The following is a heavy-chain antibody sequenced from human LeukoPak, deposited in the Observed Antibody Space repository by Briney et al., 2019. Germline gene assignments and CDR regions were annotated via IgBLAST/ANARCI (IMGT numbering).Heavy chain of an antibody. CDR2: INPNSGGT. V-gene: IGHV1-2*02. CDR1: GYTFTGYY. Sequence: VASVKVSCKASGYTFTGYYMHWVRQAPGQGLEWMGWINPNSGGTNYAQKFQGRVTMTRDTSISTAYMELSRLRSDDTAVYYCARVSIVLMVYEGFDYWGQGTLVTVSS. CDR3: ARVSIVLMVYEGFDY. D-gene: IGHD2-8*01. J-gene: IGHJ4*02.